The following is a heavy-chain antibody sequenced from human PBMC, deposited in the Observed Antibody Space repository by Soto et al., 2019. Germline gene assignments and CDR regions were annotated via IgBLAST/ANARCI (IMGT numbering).Heavy chain of an antibody. CDR1: GFTFSSYA. CDR2: ISGSGGNT. J-gene: IGHJ4*02. CDR3: AKILDALRNTSGWYPDY. V-gene: IGHV3-23*01. Sequence: GGSLRLSCAASGFTFSSYAMNWVRQAPGKGLEWVSSISGSGGNTYYADSVKGRFTISRDNSKNTLYLQMNSLRAEDTAVYYCAKILDALRNTSGWYPDYWGQGNLVTVSS. D-gene: IGHD6-19*01.